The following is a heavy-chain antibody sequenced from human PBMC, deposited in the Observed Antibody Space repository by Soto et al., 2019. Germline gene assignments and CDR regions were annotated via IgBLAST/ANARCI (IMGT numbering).Heavy chain of an antibody. D-gene: IGHD3-22*01. CDR2: IYYSGST. Sequence: PSETLSLTCTVSGGPVSSGSYYWSWIRQPPGKGLEWIGYIYYSGSTNYNPSLKSRVTISVDTSKNQFSLKLSSVTAADTAVYYCARDDYDSRIYGMDVWGQGTTVTVSS. J-gene: IGHJ6*02. V-gene: IGHV4-61*01. CDR1: GGPVSSGSYY. CDR3: ARDDYDSRIYGMDV.